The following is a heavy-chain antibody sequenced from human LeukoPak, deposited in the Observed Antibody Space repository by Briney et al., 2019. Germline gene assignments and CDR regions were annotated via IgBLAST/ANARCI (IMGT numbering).Heavy chain of an antibody. Sequence: GGSLRLSCAASGFTFSSYAMSWVRQAPGKGLEWVGRIKSKTDGGTTDYAAPVKGRFTISRDDSKNTLYLQMNSLKTEDTAMYYCTTDGEYSYGFDYWGQGTLVTVSS. CDR3: TTDGEYSYGFDY. D-gene: IGHD5-18*01. V-gene: IGHV3-15*01. CDR2: IKSKTDGGTT. CDR1: GFTFSSYA. J-gene: IGHJ4*02.